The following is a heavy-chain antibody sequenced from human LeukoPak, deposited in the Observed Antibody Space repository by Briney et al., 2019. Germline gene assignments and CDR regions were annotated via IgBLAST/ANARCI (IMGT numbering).Heavy chain of an antibody. CDR3: ARDSGSPQDAFDI. J-gene: IGHJ3*02. CDR1: GFTFSSYS. V-gene: IGHV3-21*01. CDR2: ISSGSSFI. Sequence: GGSLRLSCAASGFTFSSYSMNWVRQAPGKGLEGVSSISSGSSFIYYADSVKGRFTISRDNAKNSLYLQMNSLRAEDTAVYYCARDSGSPQDAFDIWGQGTMVTVSS. D-gene: IGHD6-13*01.